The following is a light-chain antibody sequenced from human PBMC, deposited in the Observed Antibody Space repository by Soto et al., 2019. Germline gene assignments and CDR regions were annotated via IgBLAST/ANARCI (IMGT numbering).Light chain of an antibody. CDR1: QSVSRN. CDR3: QQYNYWPYT. CDR2: AAS. J-gene: IGKJ2*01. V-gene: IGKV3-15*01. Sequence: EIVMTQSPATLSVSPGERATLSCRASQSVSRNLAWYQQKPGQAPRLLIYAASTRATGIPARFSGSGSGTEFTLTLSSLQSEDFAVYYCQQYNYWPYTFGQGTKLEIK.